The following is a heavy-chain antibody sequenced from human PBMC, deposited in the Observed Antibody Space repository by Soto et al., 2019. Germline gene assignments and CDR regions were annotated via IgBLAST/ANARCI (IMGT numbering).Heavy chain of an antibody. D-gene: IGHD1-20*01. J-gene: IGHJ5*02. Sequence: QVQLAQSGAEVKKPGASVKVSCKASGYMFSTYDINWVRQAPGQGLEWMGWLNPNSGNTGYAQKFQGRVTMTRNTSINTAYMELSSLGSDDTAVYYCARDHRYNWNDEGWFDPWGQGTLVTVSS. CDR3: ARDHRYNWNDEGWFDP. CDR2: LNPNSGNT. V-gene: IGHV1-8*01. CDR1: GYMFSTYD.